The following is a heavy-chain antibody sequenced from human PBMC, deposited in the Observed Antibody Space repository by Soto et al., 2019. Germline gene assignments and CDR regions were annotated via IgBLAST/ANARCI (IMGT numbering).Heavy chain of an antibody. CDR2: ISYDGSNK. J-gene: IGHJ6*02. V-gene: IGHV3-30*03. CDR3: ATGVGLLWFREHFLGGMDV. D-gene: IGHD3-10*01. CDR1: GFTFSSYG. Sequence: QVQLVESGGGVVQPGRSLRLSCAASGFTFSSYGMHWVRQAPGKGLEWVAVISYDGSNKYYADSVKGRFTISRDNSKNTLYRQMNSLRAEDTAVYYCATGVGLLWFREHFLGGMDVWGQGTTVTVSS.